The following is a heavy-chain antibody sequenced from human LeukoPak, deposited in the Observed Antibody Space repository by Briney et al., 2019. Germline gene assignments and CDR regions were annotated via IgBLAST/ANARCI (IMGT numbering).Heavy chain of an antibody. D-gene: IGHD4-17*01. CDR3: ARSGAYGDPTYYFDY. CDR2: INWNGGST. Sequence: PGGSLRLSCAASGFSFDSYGMSWVRQAPGKGLEWVSGINWNGGSTGYADSVKGRFTISRDNAKNSLYLQMNSLRAEDTALYYCARSGAYGDPTYYFDYWGQGTLVTVSS. J-gene: IGHJ4*02. V-gene: IGHV3-20*04. CDR1: GFSFDSYG.